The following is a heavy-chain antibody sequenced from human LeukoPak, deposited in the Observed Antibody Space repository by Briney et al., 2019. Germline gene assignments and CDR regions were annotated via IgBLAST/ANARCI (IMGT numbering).Heavy chain of an antibody. Sequence: SQTLSLTCTVSGGSISSGDYYWSWIRQPPGKGLEWIGYIYYSGSTYYNPSLKSRVTISVDTSKNQSSLKLSSVTAADTAVYYCARVGGGSGPVGFDPWGQGTLVTVSS. D-gene: IGHD3-10*01. CDR3: ARVGGGSGPVGFDP. CDR1: GGSISSGDYY. V-gene: IGHV4-30-4*08. J-gene: IGHJ5*02. CDR2: IYYSGST.